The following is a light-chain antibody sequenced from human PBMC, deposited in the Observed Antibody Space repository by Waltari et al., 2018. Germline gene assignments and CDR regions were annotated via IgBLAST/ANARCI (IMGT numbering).Light chain of an antibody. CDR1: SSDVGGYNS. J-gene: IGLJ1*01. V-gene: IGLV2-14*01. CDR2: EVS. CDR3: SSYTSSSTYV. Sequence: QSALTQPASVSGSPGQSITISCTGTSSDVGGYNSVSCYQQHPAKAPKLMIYEVSNRPSGVSNRFSGSKSGNTASLTISGLQAEDEADYYCSSYTSSSTYVFGTGTKVTVL.